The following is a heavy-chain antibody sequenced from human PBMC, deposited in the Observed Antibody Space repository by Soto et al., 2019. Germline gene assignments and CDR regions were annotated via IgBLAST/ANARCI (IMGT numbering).Heavy chain of an antibody. Sequence: PGGSLRLSCAASGFTFSSYWMHWVRQAPGKGLVWVSRINSDGSSTSYADSVKGRFTISRDNAKNTLYLQMNSLRAEDTAVYYCARDPLYDSSGYYKSVSNWFDPWGQGTLVTVSS. D-gene: IGHD3-22*01. V-gene: IGHV3-74*01. CDR2: INSDGSST. CDR3: ARDPLYDSSGYYKSVSNWFDP. CDR1: GFTFSSYW. J-gene: IGHJ5*02.